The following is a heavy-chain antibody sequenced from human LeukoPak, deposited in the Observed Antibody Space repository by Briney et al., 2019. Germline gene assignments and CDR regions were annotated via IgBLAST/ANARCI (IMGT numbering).Heavy chain of an antibody. V-gene: IGHV4-39*07. Sequence: SETLSLTCTVSGGSISSSSYYWGWIRQPPGKGLEWIGSIYYSGSTYYNPSLKSRVTISVDTSKNQFSLKLSSVTAADTAVYYCARDQSLHHSGGLDVWGQGTTVTVSS. CDR2: IYYSGST. J-gene: IGHJ6*02. D-gene: IGHD1-14*01. CDR3: ARDQSLHHSGGLDV. CDR1: GGSISSSSYY.